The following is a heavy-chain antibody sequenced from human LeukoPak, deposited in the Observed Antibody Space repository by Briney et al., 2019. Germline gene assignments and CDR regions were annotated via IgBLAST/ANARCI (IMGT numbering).Heavy chain of an antibody. V-gene: IGHV1-18*01. D-gene: IGHD2-15*01. CDR3: ARAGYCGDGGCRGGSAFDV. CDR1: GYTFTNYD. J-gene: IGHJ3*01. Sequence: SVKVSCKTSGYTFTNYDIYWVRQAPGQGLECMGWISGYTGDTKYAQILQGRFTVTTDTSTSTAYMELRSLTYDDTAVYYCARAGYCGDGGCRGGSAFDVWGQGTMVTVSS. CDR2: ISGYTGDT.